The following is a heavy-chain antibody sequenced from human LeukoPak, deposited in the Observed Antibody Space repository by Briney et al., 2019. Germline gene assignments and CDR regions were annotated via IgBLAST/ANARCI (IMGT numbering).Heavy chain of an antibody. CDR3: ARGPRITLVRGGQWYYYMDV. CDR1: GFTFSSYG. V-gene: IGHV3-30*02. J-gene: IGHJ6*03. D-gene: IGHD3-10*01. CDR2: IRYDGSNK. Sequence: PGGSLRLSCAASGFTFSSYGMHWVRQAPGKVLEWVAFIRYDGSNKYYADSVKGRFTISRDNSKNTLYLQMNSLRAEDTAVYYCARGPRITLVRGGQWYYYMDVWGKGTTVTISS.